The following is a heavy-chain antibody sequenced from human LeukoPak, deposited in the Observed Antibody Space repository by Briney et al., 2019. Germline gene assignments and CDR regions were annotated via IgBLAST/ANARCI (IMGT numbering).Heavy chain of an antibody. V-gene: IGHV4-38-2*01. J-gene: IGHJ4*02. CDR1: GYSISSGFY. CDR3: ARTLLFLTEGFDY. Sequence: SXXLSLTCAVSGYSISSGFYWGWIRPPPGKGLEWIGSIYHSGSTYYNPSLKSRVTISVDTSKNQFSLKLTSVTAADTAVYYCARTLLFLTEGFDYWGQGTLVTVSS. D-gene: IGHD2/OR15-2a*01. CDR2: IYHSGST.